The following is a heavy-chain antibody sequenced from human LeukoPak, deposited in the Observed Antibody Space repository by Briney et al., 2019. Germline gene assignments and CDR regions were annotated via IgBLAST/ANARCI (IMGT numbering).Heavy chain of an antibody. CDR1: GGSFSGYY. D-gene: IGHD3-22*01. J-gene: IGHJ4*02. Sequence: SETLSLTCAVYGGSFSGYYWGWIRQPPGKGLEWIGEINHRGSTNYNPSLKSRVTISVDTSKNQFSLKLSSVTAADTAVYYCARGQTADYYDSSGYYHFDYWGQGTLVTVSS. CDR3: ARGQTADYYDSSGYYHFDY. CDR2: INHRGST. V-gene: IGHV4-34*01.